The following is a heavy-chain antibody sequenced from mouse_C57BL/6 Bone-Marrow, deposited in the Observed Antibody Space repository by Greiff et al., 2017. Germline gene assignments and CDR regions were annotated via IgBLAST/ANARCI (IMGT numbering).Heavy chain of an antibody. CDR1: GFSLTSYG. J-gene: IGHJ2*01. Sequence: QVQLKESGPGLVAPSQSLSITCTVSGFSLTSYGVSWVRQPPGKGLEWLGVLWGDGSTNYHSALISRLCISKDNSKSQVFLRLNSLQTDDTATDYCAKAEDFGYFDYWGRGTTLTVSS. CDR3: AKAEDFGYFDY. CDR2: LWGDGST. V-gene: IGHV2-3*01.